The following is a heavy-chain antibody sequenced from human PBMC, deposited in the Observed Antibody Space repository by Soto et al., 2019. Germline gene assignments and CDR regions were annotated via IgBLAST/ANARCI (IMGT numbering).Heavy chain of an antibody. V-gene: IGHV3-13*01. CDR1: GFTFSSYD. Sequence: GGSLRLSCAASGFTFSSYDMHWVRQATGKGLEWVSAIGTAGDTYYPGSVKGRFTISRENAKNSLYLQMNSLRAGDTALYYCARGGGFGVVISAYYYYMDVWGKGTTVTVSS. CDR3: ARGGGFGVVISAYYYYMDV. CDR2: IGTAGDT. D-gene: IGHD3-3*01. J-gene: IGHJ6*03.